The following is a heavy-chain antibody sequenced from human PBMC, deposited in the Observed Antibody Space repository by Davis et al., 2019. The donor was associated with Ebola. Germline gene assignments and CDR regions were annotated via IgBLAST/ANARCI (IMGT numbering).Heavy chain of an antibody. J-gene: IGHJ6*02. V-gene: IGHV1-2*02. CDR1: GYTFTGYY. Sequence: ASVKVSCKASGYTFTGYYMNWVRQAPGQGLEWMGWINPNSCGTNYAQKFQGRVTMTRDTSISTAYMELSRLRSDDTAVYYCARVLLGTGYGMDVWGQGTTVTVSS. CDR3: ARVLLGTGYGMDV. D-gene: IGHD2-21*01. CDR2: INPNSCGT.